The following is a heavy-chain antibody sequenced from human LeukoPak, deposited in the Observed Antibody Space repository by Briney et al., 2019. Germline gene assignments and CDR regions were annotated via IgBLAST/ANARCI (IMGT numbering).Heavy chain of an antibody. CDR3: ARDRVAARLDY. J-gene: IGHJ4*02. D-gene: IGHD6-6*01. CDR1: GFTFSSYS. Sequence: PGGSLRLSCAAPGFTFSSYSMNWVRQAPGKGLEWVSYISSSSSTIYYADSVKGRFTISRDNAKNSLYLQMNSLRAEDTAVYYCARDRVAARLDYWGQGTLVTVSS. CDR2: ISSSSSTI. V-gene: IGHV3-48*01.